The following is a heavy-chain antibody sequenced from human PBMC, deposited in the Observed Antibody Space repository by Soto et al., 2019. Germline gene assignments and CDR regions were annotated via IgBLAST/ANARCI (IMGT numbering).Heavy chain of an antibody. D-gene: IGHD2-8*01. J-gene: IGHJ4*01. CDR1: GFTFSSYA. V-gene: IGHV3-23*01. CDR3: AKLGFVLMELYYFHQ. Sequence: EVQLLESGGGLVQPGGSLRLSCTASGFTFSSYAMSWVRQAPGKELEGVSTISGNSGKTNYAESVKGRFSISRDNSKNTVHLQLDSLRAEDTAVYFCAKLGFVLMELYYFHQWGHGTLVTVSS. CDR2: ISGNSGKT.